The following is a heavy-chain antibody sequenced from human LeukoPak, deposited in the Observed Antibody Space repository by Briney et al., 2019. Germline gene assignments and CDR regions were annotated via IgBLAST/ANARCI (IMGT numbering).Heavy chain of an antibody. J-gene: IGHJ4*02. D-gene: IGHD7-27*01. V-gene: IGHV3-23*01. Sequence: HPGGSLRLSCAASGFTFSNYAMNWVRQAPGKGLEWVSAISDSGRTYYADSVKGRFTISRDNSKNTLYLQMNSLRAEDTAVYYCAKKITPGYWGQGTLVTVSS. CDR1: GFTFSNYA. CDR3: AKKITPGY. CDR2: ISDSGRT.